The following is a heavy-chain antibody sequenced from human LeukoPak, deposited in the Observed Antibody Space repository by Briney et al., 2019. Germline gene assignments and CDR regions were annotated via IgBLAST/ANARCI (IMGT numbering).Heavy chain of an antibody. Sequence: GGSLRLSCSASGFTFSSYWMNWVRQAPGKGLEWVANIKQDASEKNYVDSVKGRFTLSRDNAKKSLSLQMNSLRAEDTAIYYCARSNRDAFDMWGQGTVVTVSS. CDR1: GFTFSSYW. CDR3: ARSNRDAFDM. J-gene: IGHJ3*02. D-gene: IGHD2/OR15-2a*01. V-gene: IGHV3-7*02. CDR2: IKQDASEK.